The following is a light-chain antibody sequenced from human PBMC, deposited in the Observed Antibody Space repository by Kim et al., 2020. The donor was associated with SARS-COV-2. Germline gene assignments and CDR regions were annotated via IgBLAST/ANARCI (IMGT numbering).Light chain of an antibody. CDR2: SNS. J-gene: IGLJ2*01. Sequence: ELTQPPSASGTPGQRVTISCSGSSSDIGSNTVTWYQHLPGTAPKLLIYSNSQRPSGVPDRFSGSKSGTSASLAISGLQSEDEADYYCAAWDDSLYGWVFGGGTQLTVL. CDR1: SSDIGSNT. CDR3: AAWDDSLYGWV. V-gene: IGLV1-44*01.